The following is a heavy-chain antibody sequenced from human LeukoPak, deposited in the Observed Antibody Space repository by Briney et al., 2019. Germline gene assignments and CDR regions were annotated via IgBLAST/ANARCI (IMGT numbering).Heavy chain of an antibody. CDR2: INPNSGGT. CDR1: GYTFTGYY. CDR3: ARDGGQYYYGSGSLKL. Sequence: ASVKVSCKASGYTFTGYYMHWVRQAPGQALEWMGRINPNSGGTNYAQKFQGRVTMTRDTSISTAYMELSRLRSDDTAVYYCARDGGQYYYGSGSLKLWGQGTLVTVSS. J-gene: IGHJ4*02. D-gene: IGHD3-10*01. V-gene: IGHV1-2*06.